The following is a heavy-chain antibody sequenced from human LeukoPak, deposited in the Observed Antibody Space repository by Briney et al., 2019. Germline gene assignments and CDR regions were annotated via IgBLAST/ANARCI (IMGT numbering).Heavy chain of an antibody. D-gene: IGHD6-13*01. CDR3: ARALPGIAAAGTFDY. V-gene: IGHV4-59*01. CDR2: IYYGGST. CDR1: GGSISSYY. J-gene: IGHJ4*02. Sequence: SETLSLTCTVSGGSISSYYWSWIRQPPGKGLEWIGYIYYGGSTNYNPSLKSRVTISVDTSKNQFSLKLSSVTAADTAVYYCARALPGIAAAGTFDYWGQGTLVTVSS.